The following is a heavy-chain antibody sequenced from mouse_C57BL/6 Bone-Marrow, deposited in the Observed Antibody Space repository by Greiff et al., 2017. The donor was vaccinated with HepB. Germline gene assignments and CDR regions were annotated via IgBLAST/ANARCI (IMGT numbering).Heavy chain of an antibody. CDR1: GYTFTSYW. D-gene: IGHD1-1*01. V-gene: IGHV1-69*01. J-gene: IGHJ4*01. CDR2: IDPSDSYT. Sequence: QVHVKQPGAELVMPGASVKLSCKASGYTFTSYWMHWVKQRPGQGLEWIGEIDPSDSYTNYNQKFKGKSTLTVDKSSSTAYRQLSSLTSEDSAVYYCAREFPYYYGSSYDYAMDYWGQGTSVTVSS. CDR3: AREFPYYYGSSYDYAMDY.